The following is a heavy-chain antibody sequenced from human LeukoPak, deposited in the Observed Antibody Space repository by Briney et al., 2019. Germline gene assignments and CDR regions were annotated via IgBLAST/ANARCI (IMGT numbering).Heavy chain of an antibody. CDR3: ARGAHRIATASKIDS. Sequence: GKSLRLSCAASGFTFSSYAMHWVRQAPGKGLEWVAVISYGGSNKYYADSVKGRFTISRDNSKNTLYLQMNSLRAEDTAVFFCARGAHRIATASKIDSWGQGTLVTVSS. CDR1: GFTFSSYA. V-gene: IGHV3-30*04. CDR2: ISYGGSNK. D-gene: IGHD6-13*01. J-gene: IGHJ4*02.